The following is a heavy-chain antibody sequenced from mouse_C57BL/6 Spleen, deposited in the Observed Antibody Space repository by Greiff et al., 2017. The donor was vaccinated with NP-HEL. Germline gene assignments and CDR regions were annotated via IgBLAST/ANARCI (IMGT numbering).Heavy chain of an antibody. D-gene: IGHD2-3*01. CDR2: IYPSDCYT. V-gene: IGHV1-50*01. Sequence: QVQLQQPGAELVKPGASVKLSCKASGYTFTSYWMQWVKQRPGQGLAWIGVIYPSDCYTNYNPTFTGKATLTVDTSSSTAYMQLSSLTSEGSAVFYCARFDGFSWLADWGQGTLVTVSA. J-gene: IGHJ3*01. CDR1: GYTFTSYW. CDR3: ARFDGFSWLAD.